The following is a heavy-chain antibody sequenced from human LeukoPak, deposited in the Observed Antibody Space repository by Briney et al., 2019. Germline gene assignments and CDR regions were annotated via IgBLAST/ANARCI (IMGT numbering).Heavy chain of an antibody. CDR3: ARHLGYLWFGDLPVSYYYYYYGMDV. J-gene: IGHJ6*02. CDR2: IYPGDSAT. V-gene: IGHV5-51*01. Sequence: GESLKISCKGSGYNFTSYWIGWVRQMPGKGLEWMGIIYPGDSATRYSPSFQGQVTISADKSISTAYLQWSGLKASDTAMYYCARHLGYLWFGDLPVSYYYYYYGMDVWGQGTTVTVSS. CDR1: GYNFTSYW. D-gene: IGHD3-10*01.